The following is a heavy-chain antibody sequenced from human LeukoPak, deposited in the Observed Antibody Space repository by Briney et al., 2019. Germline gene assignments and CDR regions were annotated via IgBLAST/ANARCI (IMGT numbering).Heavy chain of an antibody. Sequence: QTGGSLRLSCTTSEFTVSRNYMLWVRQAPGKGLERVSLIFSNSDTHYADSVKGRFTISRDTSKNTVSLQMNSLRVEDTAMYYCTRDQMNYWGQGTLVTVSS. CDR2: IFSNSDT. CDR3: TRDQMNY. V-gene: IGHV3-53*01. D-gene: IGHD5-24*01. J-gene: IGHJ4*02. CDR1: EFTVSRNY.